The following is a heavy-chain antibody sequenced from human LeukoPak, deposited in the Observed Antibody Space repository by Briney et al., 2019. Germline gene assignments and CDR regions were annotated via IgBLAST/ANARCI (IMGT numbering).Heavy chain of an antibody. D-gene: IGHD3-9*01. CDR2: IFYTGST. J-gene: IGHJ6*02. Sequence: SKTLSLTCTVSGGSIRGYYWSWIRQHPGKGLEWIGYIFYTGSTYYNPSLKSRVTISLDTSKNQFSLKVNSVTAADTAVYYCARDLVMTGPPDYYYGMDVWGQGTTVIVSS. CDR3: ARDLVMTGPPDYYYGMDV. CDR1: GGSIRGYY. V-gene: IGHV4-31*03.